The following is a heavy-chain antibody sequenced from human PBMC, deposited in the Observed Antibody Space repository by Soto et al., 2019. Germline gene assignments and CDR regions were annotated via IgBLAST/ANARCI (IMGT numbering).Heavy chain of an antibody. Sequence: SETLSLTCTVSGGSINSYYWTWIRRPPGKGLEWIGYIYHTGNTDYNPSLKSRATISIDTSKSQFSLNLASVTVADTAVYYCARRPTGSGSSFFDYWGPGTLVTVSS. CDR2: IYHTGNT. CDR1: GGSINSYY. V-gene: IGHV4-59*12. CDR3: ARRPTGSGSSFFDY. D-gene: IGHD3-10*01. J-gene: IGHJ4*02.